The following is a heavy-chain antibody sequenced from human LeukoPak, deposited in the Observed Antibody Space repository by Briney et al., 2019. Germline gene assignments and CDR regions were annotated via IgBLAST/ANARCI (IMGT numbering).Heavy chain of an antibody. CDR1: GYTFTSYG. J-gene: IGHJ4*02. CDR3: ARAPITMVRGVILDFDY. V-gene: IGHV1-18*04. D-gene: IGHD3-10*01. CDR2: ISAYNGNT. Sequence: ASVKVSCKASGYTFTSYGISWVRQAPGQGLEWMGWISAYNGNTNYAQKLQGRVTMTIDTSTSTAYMELRSLRSDDTAVYYCARAPITMVRGVILDFDYWGQGTLVTVSS.